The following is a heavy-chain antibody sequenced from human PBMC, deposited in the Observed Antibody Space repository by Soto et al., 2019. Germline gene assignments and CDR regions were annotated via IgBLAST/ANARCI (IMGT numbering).Heavy chain of an antibody. CDR2: INAGNGNT. CDR3: ARDSDGSGYLL. Sequence: ASVKVSCKASGYTFTSYAMHWVRQAPGQRLEWMGWINAGNGNTKYSQKFKGRVTITRDTSASTAYMELSSLRSEDTAVYYCARDSDGSGYLLWGRGTLVTVSS. V-gene: IGHV1-3*01. CDR1: GYTFTSYA. D-gene: IGHD3-22*01. J-gene: IGHJ4*02.